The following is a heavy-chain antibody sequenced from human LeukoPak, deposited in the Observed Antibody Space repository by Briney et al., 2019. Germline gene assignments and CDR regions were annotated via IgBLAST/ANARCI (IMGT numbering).Heavy chain of an antibody. CDR1: GFTFSSYG. J-gene: IGHJ5*02. V-gene: IGHV3-30*03. Sequence: GGSLRLSCAASGFTFSSYGMHWVRQAPGKGLEWVAVISYDGSNKYYADSVKGRFTISRDNSKNTLYLQMNSLRAEDTAVYYCARDYDSSGYTNWFDPWGQGTLVTVSS. CDR3: ARDYDSSGYTNWFDP. CDR2: ISYDGSNK. D-gene: IGHD3-22*01.